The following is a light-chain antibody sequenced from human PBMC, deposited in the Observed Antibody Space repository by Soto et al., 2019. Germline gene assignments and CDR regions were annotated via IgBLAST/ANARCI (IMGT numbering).Light chain of an antibody. V-gene: IGKV3-15*01. CDR2: GAS. CDR3: QQRSNWSLT. CDR1: RSVSGN. Sequence: EIVMTQSPATLSVSPGERTTLSCRASRSVSGNLAWYQQKPGQAPRLLIYGASTRATGIPARFSGSGSGTDFTLTISSLEPEDFAVYYCQQRSNWSLTFGGGTKVDIK. J-gene: IGKJ4*01.